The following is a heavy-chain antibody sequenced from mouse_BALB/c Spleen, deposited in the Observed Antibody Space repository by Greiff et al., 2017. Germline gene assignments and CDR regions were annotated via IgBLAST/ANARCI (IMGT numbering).Heavy chain of an antibody. CDR3: NANPLYAMDY. V-gene: IGHV14-4*02. Sequence: EVQLQQSGAELVRSGASVKLSCTASGFNIKDYYMHWVKQRPEQGLEWIGWIDPENGDTEYAPKFQGKATMTADTSSNTAYLQLSSLTSEDTAVYYCNANPLYAMDYWGQGTSVTVSS. CDR1: GFNIKDYY. J-gene: IGHJ4*01. CDR2: IDPENGDT.